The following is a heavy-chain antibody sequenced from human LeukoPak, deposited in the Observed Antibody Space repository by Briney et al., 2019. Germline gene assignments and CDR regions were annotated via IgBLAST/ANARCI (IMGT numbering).Heavy chain of an antibody. CDR3: AKVPRSYCGGDCYSGRGGYYYYYMDV. J-gene: IGHJ6*03. Sequence: GGSLRLSCAASGFTFSSYGMSWVRQAPGKGLEWVSDISGSGGSTHYADSVKGRFTISRDNSKNTLYLQMNSLRAEDTAVYYCAKVPRSYCGGDCYSGRGGYYYYYMDVWGKGTTVTISS. V-gene: IGHV3-23*01. D-gene: IGHD2-21*02. CDR2: ISGSGGST. CDR1: GFTFSSYG.